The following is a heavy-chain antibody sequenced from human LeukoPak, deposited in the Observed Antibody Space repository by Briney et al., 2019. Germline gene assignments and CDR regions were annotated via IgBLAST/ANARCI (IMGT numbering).Heavy chain of an antibody. Sequence: PGGSLRLSCAASGFTFSSYSMNWVRQAPGKGLEWVSSISSSSSYIYYADSVKGRLTISRDNAKNSLYLQMNSLRAEDTAVYYCARANDYGVSFDPWGQGTLVTVSS. V-gene: IGHV3-21*01. CDR2: ISSSSSYI. CDR3: ARANDYGVSFDP. CDR1: GFTFSSYS. J-gene: IGHJ5*02. D-gene: IGHD4-17*01.